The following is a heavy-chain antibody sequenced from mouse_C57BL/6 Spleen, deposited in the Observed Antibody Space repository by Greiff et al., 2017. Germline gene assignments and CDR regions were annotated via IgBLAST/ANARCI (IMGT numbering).Heavy chain of an antibody. J-gene: IGHJ2*01. CDR1: GFTFSSYA. CDR3: ARDPRFDY. V-gene: IGHV5-4*01. CDR2: ISDGGSYT. Sequence: EVKLMESGGGLVKPGGSLKHSCAASGFTFSSYAMSWVRQTPEKRLEWVATISDGGSYTYYPDNVKGRFTISRDNAKNNLYLQMSHLKSEDTAMYYCARDPRFDYWCQGTTLTVSS.